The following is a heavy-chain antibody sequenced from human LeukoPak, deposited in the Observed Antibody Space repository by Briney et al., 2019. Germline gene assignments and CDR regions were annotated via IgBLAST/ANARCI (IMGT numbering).Heavy chain of an antibody. CDR3: ARSTWYYSDY. CDR1: GGSISSSSYY. CDR2: IYYSGST. Sequence: SETLSLTCTVSGGSISSSSYYWGWIRQPPGKGLEWIGSIYYSGSTNYNPSLKSRVTISVDTSKNQFSLKLSSVTAADTAVYYCARSTWYYSDYWGQGTLVTVSS. V-gene: IGHV4-39*07. J-gene: IGHJ4*02. D-gene: IGHD6-13*01.